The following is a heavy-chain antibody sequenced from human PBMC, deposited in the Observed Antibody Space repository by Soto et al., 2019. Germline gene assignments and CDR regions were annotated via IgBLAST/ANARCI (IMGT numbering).Heavy chain of an antibody. CDR3: ARDYGDYFGYAFDI. D-gene: IGHD4-17*01. CDR2: INAGNGNT. V-gene: IGHV1-3*01. CDR1: GYTFTSYA. J-gene: IGHJ3*02. Sequence: QVPLVQSGAEVKKPGASVKVSCKASGYTFTSYALHWVRQAPGQRLEWMGWINAGNGNTQYSQKFQGRVTITRDTSASAAYMELSSLRSEDTAVYYCARDYGDYFGYAFDIWGQGTMVTVSS.